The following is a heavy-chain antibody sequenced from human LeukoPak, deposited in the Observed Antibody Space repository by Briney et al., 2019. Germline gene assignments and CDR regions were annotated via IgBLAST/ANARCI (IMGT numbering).Heavy chain of an antibody. D-gene: IGHD3-22*01. Sequence: GGSLRLSCAASGFTFRSYEMNSVRQAPGKGLEWVSYISSSGSTMYYADSVKGRFTISRDNAKNSLYPQMNSLRAEDTAVYYCATYYDSAGFDFDYWGQGTLVTVSS. CDR2: ISSSGSTM. J-gene: IGHJ4*02. CDR1: GFTFRSYE. V-gene: IGHV3-48*03. CDR3: ATYYDSAGFDFDY.